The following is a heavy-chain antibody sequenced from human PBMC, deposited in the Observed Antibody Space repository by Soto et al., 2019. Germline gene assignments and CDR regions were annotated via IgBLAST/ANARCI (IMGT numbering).Heavy chain of an antibody. CDR3: ARPSYSSGWYAEGYYGMDV. V-gene: IGHV5-10-1*01. D-gene: IGHD6-19*01. CDR2: IDPSDSYT. CDR1: GYSFTSYW. Sequence: GESLKISCKGSGYSFTSYWISWVRQMPGKGLEWMGRIDPSDSYTNYSPSFQGHATISADKSISTAYLQWSSLKASDTAMYYCARPSYSSGWYAEGYYGMDVWGQGTTVTVSS. J-gene: IGHJ6*02.